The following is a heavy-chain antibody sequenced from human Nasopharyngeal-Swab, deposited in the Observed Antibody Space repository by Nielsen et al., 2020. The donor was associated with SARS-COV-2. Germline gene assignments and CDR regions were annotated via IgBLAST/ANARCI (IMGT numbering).Heavy chain of an antibody. D-gene: IGHD2-2*01. CDR3: ARGVYVVVPAANGDY. CDR2: ISYDGSNK. V-gene: IGHV3-30-3*01. Sequence: GESLKISCAASGFTFSNAWMSWVRQAPGKGLEWVAVISYDGSNKYYADSVKGRFTISRDNSKNTLYLQMNSLRAEDTAVYYCARGVYVVVPAANGDYWGQGTLVTVSS. CDR1: GFTFSNAW. J-gene: IGHJ4*02.